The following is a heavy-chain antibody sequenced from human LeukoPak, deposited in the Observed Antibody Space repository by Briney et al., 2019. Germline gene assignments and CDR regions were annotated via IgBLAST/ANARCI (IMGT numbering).Heavy chain of an antibody. J-gene: IGHJ6*03. V-gene: IGHV4-59*01. CDR3: ARGRSPYYDILTGYSYYYYYLDV. CDR1: GGSTSSYY. Sequence: SETLSLTCTVSGGSTSSYYWSWLRQPPGKGLEWIGYIFYSGSTNYNPSLTSRVTISLDTSNNQFSLTLSSVTAADTAVYYCARGRSPYYDILTGYSYYYYYLDVWGKGTTVTVSS. D-gene: IGHD3-9*01. CDR2: IFYSGST.